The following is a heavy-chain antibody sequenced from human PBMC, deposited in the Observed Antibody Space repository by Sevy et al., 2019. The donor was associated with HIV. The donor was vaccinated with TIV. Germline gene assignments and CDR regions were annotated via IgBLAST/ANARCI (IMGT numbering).Heavy chain of an antibody. V-gene: IGHV3-30*18. D-gene: IGHD6-19*01. CDR1: GFTFSSYG. CDR2: ISYDGSNK. J-gene: IGHJ6*02. CDR3: AKGRDSSGWYYYGMDV. Sequence: GGSLRLSCAASGFTFSSYGMHWVRQAPGKGLEWVAFISYDGSNKYYADSVKGRFTISRDNSKNTLYLQMNSLRAEDTAVYYCAKGRDSSGWYYYGMDVWGQGTTVTVSS.